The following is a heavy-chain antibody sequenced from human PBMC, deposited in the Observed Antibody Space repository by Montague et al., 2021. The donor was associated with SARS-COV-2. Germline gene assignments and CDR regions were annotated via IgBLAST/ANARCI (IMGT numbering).Heavy chain of an antibody. V-gene: IGHV4-39*07. CDR1: GGSISSSSYY. CDR2: IYYSGST. Sequence: SETLSLTCTVSGGSISSSSYYWGWIRQPPGKGLEWIGSIYYSGSTYYNPSLKSRVTISVETSKNQFYLKLTSVTAADAAVYYCARANLVTFGGVIDLFEHWGQGSLVTVSS. J-gene: IGHJ4*02. D-gene: IGHD3-16*02. CDR3: ARANLVTFGGVIDLFEH.